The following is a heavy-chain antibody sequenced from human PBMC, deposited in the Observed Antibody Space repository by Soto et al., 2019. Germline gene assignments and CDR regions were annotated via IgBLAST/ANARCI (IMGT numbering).Heavy chain of an antibody. V-gene: IGHV3-33*01. J-gene: IGHJ4*02. Sequence: GGSLRFSCAASGFTFSSYGMHWVRQAPGKGLEWVAVIWYGGSNKYYADSVKGRFTISSDNSKNTLYLQMNSLRAEDTAVYYCARSFSGYYGIDYWGQGTLVTVSS. CDR3: ARSFSGYYGIDY. CDR1: GFTFSSYG. D-gene: IGHD3-22*01. CDR2: IWYGGSNK.